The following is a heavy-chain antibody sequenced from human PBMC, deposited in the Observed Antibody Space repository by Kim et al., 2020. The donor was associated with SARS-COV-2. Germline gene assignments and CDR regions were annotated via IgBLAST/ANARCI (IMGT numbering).Heavy chain of an antibody. Sequence: GGSLRLSCAASGFTFSSYSMNWVRQAPGKGLEWVSPINSSSSYIYYADSVKGRFTISRDNAKNSLYLQMNSLRAGDTAVYYCAREYSSGWCYGDCWGQGTLVTVSS. J-gene: IGHJ4*02. CDR2: INSSSSYI. V-gene: IGHV3-21*01. CDR3: AREYSSGWCYGDC. CDR1: GFTFSSYS. D-gene: IGHD6-19*01.